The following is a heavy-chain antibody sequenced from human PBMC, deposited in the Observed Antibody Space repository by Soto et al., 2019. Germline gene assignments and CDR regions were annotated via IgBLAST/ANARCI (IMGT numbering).Heavy chain of an antibody. J-gene: IGHJ4*02. Sequence: PGGSLRLSCATSELTFDNYAMAWVRQAPGKGLGWVSTISKTGNTHYADSVEGRFTISRDNSRNTLYLLMNSLGADDTAVYYCATDPSTGYADYWGQGTLVTVSS. CDR3: ATDPSTGYADY. CDR2: ISKTGNT. V-gene: IGHV3-23*01. CDR1: ELTFDNYA. D-gene: IGHD3-9*01.